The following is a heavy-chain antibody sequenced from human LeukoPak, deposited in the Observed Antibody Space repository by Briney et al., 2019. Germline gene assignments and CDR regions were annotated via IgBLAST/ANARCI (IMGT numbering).Heavy chain of an antibody. CDR1: GYSISSGYY. V-gene: IGHV4-38-2*02. J-gene: IGHJ5*02. CDR2: IYHSGST. CDR3: ARESNYHGSGTGWFDP. Sequence: EASETLSLTCTVSGYSISSGYYWGWIRQPPGKGLEWIGSIYHSGSTYYNPSLKSRVTISLDTSKNQLSLKLSSVTAADTAVYYCARESNYHGSGTGWFDPWGQGTLVTVSS. D-gene: IGHD3-10*01.